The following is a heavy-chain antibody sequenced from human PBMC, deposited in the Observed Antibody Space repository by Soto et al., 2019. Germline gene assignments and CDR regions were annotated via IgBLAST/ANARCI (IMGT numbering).Heavy chain of an antibody. D-gene: IGHD3-10*01. J-gene: IGHJ6*02. CDR2: IYTSGST. Sequence: PSETLSLTCTVSGGSISSYYWSWIRQPAGKGLEWIGRIYTSGSTNYNPSLKSRVTMSVDTSKNQFSLKLSSVTAADTAVYYCARDFGLLWFEELNYYYGMDVWGQGTTVTVSS. V-gene: IGHV4-4*07. CDR3: ARDFGLLWFEELNYYYGMDV. CDR1: GGSISSYY.